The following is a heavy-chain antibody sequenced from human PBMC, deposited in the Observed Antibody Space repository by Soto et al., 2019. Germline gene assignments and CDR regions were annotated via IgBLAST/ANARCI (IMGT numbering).Heavy chain of an antibody. D-gene: IGHD5-12*01. CDR1: GFTFSIAW. CDR3: TTDGPKGNVDHVDY. V-gene: IGHV3-15*07. CDR2: IYSKTDGGTT. Sequence: GGSLRLSCAASGFTFSIAWMNWVRQAPGKGLEWVGRIYSKTDGGTTEYAAPVKGRFTISRDDSKNTLFLQMNSLKTEDTAVYYCTTDGPKGNVDHVDYWGQGTMVTVSS. J-gene: IGHJ4*02.